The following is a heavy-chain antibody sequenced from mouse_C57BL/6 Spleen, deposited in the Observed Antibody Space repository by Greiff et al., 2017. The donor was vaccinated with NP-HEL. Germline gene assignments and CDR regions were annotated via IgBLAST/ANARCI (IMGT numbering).Heavy chain of an antibody. D-gene: IGHD1-1*01. J-gene: IGHJ2*01. CDR2: IYIGNGYT. Sequence: EVKLMESGAELVRPGSSVKMSCKTSGYTFTSYGINWVKQRPGQGLEWIGYIYIGNGYTEYNEKFKGKATLTSDTSSSTAYMQHISLTSEDSAIYFCANYYGSSYGYFDYWGQVTTLTVSS. CDR1: GYTFTSYG. CDR3: ANYYGSSYGYFDY. V-gene: IGHV1-58*01.